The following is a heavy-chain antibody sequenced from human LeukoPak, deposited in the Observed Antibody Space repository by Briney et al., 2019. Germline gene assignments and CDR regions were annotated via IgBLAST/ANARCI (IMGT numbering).Heavy chain of an antibody. Sequence: PGRSLRLSCAASGFTFSSYAMHWVRQAPGKGLEWVAVISYDGSNKYYADSVKGRFTISRDNAKNSLYLQMNSLRAEDTALYHCARGYCSGGSCSFPMDVWGKGTTVTISS. CDR2: ISYDGSNK. CDR1: GFTFSSYA. V-gene: IGHV3-30*04. CDR3: ARGYCSGGSCSFPMDV. D-gene: IGHD2-15*01. J-gene: IGHJ6*04.